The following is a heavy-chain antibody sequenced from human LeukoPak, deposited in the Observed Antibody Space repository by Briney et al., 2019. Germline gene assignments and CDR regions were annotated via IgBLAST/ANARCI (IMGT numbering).Heavy chain of an antibody. V-gene: IGHV4-4*07. CDR3: ARDSGYISSWYGCFDP. D-gene: IGHD6-13*01. CDR1: GDSISSYY. CDR2: IYTSGST. J-gene: IGHJ5*02. Sequence: RASETLSLTCTVSGDSISSYYWSWIRQPAGKGLEWIGRIYTSGSTNYNPSLKSRVTMSVDTSKNQFSLKLSSVTAADTAVYYCARDSGYISSWYGCFDPWGQGTLVTVSS.